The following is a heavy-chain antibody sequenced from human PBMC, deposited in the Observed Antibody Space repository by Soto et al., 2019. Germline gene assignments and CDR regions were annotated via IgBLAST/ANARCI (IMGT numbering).Heavy chain of an antibody. CDR3: AHIKDCGRDCSFDF. Sequence: SGPTLVNPTQTLTLTCTFSGFSLSTSGVAVGWIRQPPGEALEWLALIHWNDDKRYSPSLLNRLTITKDTSKNQVVLTMTSMNPVDTATYYCAHIKDCGRDCSFDFWGQGPLVTVYS. D-gene: IGHD2-21*02. J-gene: IGHJ4*02. V-gene: IGHV2-5*01. CDR2: IHWNDDK. CDR1: GFSLSTSGVA.